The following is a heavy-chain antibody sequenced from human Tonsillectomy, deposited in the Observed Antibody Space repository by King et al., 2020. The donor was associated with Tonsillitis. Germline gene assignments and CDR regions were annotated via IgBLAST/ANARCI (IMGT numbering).Heavy chain of an antibody. CDR1: GFTFSSYA. CDR2: ISYDGSNK. CDR3: ARDAFRGAERGYSYGQGVFDY. Sequence: HVQLVESGGGVVQPGRSLRLSCAASGFTFSSYAMHWVRQAPGKGLEWVAVISYDGSNKKYADSVKGRFTISRDKSKNTLYLQMNSLRVEDTAVYYCARDAFRGAERGYSYGQGVFDYWGQGTLVTVSS. V-gene: IGHV3-30*04. J-gene: IGHJ4*02. D-gene: IGHD5-18*01.